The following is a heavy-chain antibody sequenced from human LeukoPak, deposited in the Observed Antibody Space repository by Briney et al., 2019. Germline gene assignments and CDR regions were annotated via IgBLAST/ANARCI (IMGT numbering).Heavy chain of an antibody. D-gene: IGHD6-6*01. CDR2: IYSGGST. J-gene: IGHJ4*02. CDR1: GFTFSSNA. CDR3: ASFTSSSQVFDY. V-gene: IGHV3-66*01. Sequence: GGSLRLPCSASGFTFSSNAMSWVRQAPGKGLEWVSVIYSGGSTYYADSVKSRFTISRDNSKNTLYLQMNSLRAEDTAVYYCASFTSSSQVFDYWGREPWSPSPQ.